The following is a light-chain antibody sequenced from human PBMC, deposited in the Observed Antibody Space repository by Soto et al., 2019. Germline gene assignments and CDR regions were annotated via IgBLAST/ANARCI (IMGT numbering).Light chain of an antibody. CDR3: SSYAASNNLGV. V-gene: IGLV2-8*01. CDR1: SSDVGGYKD. J-gene: IGLJ2*01. CDR2: EVS. Sequence: QSALTQPPSASGSPGQSVTISCIGTSSDVGGYKDVSWYQQHPGKAPKLMIYEVSKRPSGVPDRFSGSKSGNTASLTVSGLQAEDEADYYCSSYAASNNLGVFGGGTKLTVL.